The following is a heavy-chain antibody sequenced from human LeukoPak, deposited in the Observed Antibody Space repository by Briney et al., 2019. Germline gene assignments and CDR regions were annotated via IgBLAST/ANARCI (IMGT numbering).Heavy chain of an antibody. CDR3: ARQRSGYDWDYFDY. Sequence: SETLSLTCTVSGGSISSSSYYWGWIRQPPGKGLEWIGSIYYSGSTNYNPSLKSRVTISVDTSKNQFSLKLSSVTAADTAVYYCARQRSGYDWDYFDYWGQGTLVTVSS. D-gene: IGHD5-12*01. J-gene: IGHJ4*02. CDR1: GGSISSSSYY. V-gene: IGHV4-39*07. CDR2: IYYSGST.